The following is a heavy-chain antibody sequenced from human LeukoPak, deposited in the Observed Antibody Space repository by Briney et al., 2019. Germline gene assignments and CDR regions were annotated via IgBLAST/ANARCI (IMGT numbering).Heavy chain of an antibody. Sequence: QPGGSLRLSCAASGFTFSSYSMNWVRQAPGKGLEWVSYISSSSSTIYYADSVKGRFTISRDNAKNSLYLQMNSLRAEETAVYYCARGDSSGYYWGYFDYWGQGTLVTVSS. CDR1: GFTFSSYS. J-gene: IGHJ4*02. V-gene: IGHV3-48*01. CDR2: ISSSSSTI. CDR3: ARGDSSGYYWGYFDY. D-gene: IGHD3-22*01.